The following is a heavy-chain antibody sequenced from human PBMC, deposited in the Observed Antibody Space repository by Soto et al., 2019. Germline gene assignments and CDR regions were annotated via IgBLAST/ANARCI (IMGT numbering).Heavy chain of an antibody. CDR2: IYYSGST. V-gene: IGHV4-39*01. J-gene: IGHJ3*02. CDR1: GGSISSSSYY. CDR3: ARGMGKVVPAARKKDDAFDI. D-gene: IGHD2-2*01. Sequence: PSETLSLTCTVSGGSISSSSYYWGWIRQPPGKGLEWIGSIYYSGSTYYNPSLKSRVTISVDTSKNQFSLKLSSVTAADTAVYYCARGMGKVVPAARKKDDAFDIWGQGTMVTVSS.